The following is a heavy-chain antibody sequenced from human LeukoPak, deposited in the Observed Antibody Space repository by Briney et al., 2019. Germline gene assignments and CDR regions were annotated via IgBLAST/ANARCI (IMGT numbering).Heavy chain of an antibody. Sequence: GAPVKVSCKASGYTFTGHYMHWVRQAPGQGLEWMGWINPKGGGTKYAQKFQGRVTMTRDTSISTAYMELSRLSSDDTAVYYCAREIDYGVGVDDYWGQGTLVTVSS. V-gene: IGHV1-2*02. CDR3: AREIDYGVGVDDY. CDR2: INPKGGGT. CDR1: GYTFTGHY. J-gene: IGHJ4*02. D-gene: IGHD4-17*01.